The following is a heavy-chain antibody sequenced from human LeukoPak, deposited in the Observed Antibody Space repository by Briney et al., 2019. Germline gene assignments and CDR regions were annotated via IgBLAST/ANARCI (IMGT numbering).Heavy chain of an antibody. CDR3: AREYYGSSGYYNDY. J-gene: IGHJ4*02. Sequence: PSETLSLTCTLSGDSLSSYHWSWIPEPPGKGLEWIGYISYSGGPNYNPSHKSRVTISVDTSKNQFSLKLTSVSAADTAVYYCAREYYGSSGYYNDYWGQGALVTVSS. CDR1: GDSLSSYH. D-gene: IGHD3-22*01. V-gene: IGHV4-59*01. CDR2: ISYSGGP.